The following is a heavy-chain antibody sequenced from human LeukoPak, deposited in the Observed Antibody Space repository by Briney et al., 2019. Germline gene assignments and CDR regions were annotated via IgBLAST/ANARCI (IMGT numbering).Heavy chain of an antibody. J-gene: IGHJ4*02. V-gene: IGHV3-48*01. CDR1: GFTFSSYS. CDR2: ISSTSSTI. CDR3: ATYYDILTNYFDY. D-gene: IGHD3-9*01. Sequence: GGSLRLSCAASGFTFSSYSMNRVRQAPGKGLEWVSYISSTSSTIYYADSVKGRFTISRDNSKNTLYLQMNSLRAEDTAVYYCATYYDILTNYFDYWGQGTLVTVSS.